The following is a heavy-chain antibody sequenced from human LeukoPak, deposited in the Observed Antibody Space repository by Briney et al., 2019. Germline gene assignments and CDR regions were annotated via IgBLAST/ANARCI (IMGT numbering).Heavy chain of an antibody. Sequence: SETLSLTCSVSGGSLSNYYWSWIRQPAGKGLEIGRIYTSGSTNYYPSLTSRVTMSVDTSKNQFSLKLSSVTAADTAVYYCAKAPGVYGKLDYWGQGTLVTVSS. CDR2: IYTSGST. J-gene: IGHJ4*02. CDR3: AKAPGVYGKLDY. D-gene: IGHD1-26*01. V-gene: IGHV4-4*07. CDR1: GGSLSNYY.